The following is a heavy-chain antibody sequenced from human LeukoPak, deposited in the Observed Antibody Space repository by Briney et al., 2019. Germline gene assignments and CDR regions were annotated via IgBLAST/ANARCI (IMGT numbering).Heavy chain of an antibody. V-gene: IGHV3-43*02. CDR3: ASQTKYYYGSGSYRGAFDI. D-gene: IGHD3-10*01. Sequence: GGSLGLSCAASGFTSDDHAMHWVRQAPGKGLEWVSLISGDTYYADSVKGRFTISRDNSKNSLYLQMNSLRTDDTALYYCASQTKYYYGSGSYRGAFDIWGQGTMVTVSS. CDR2: ISGDT. CDR1: GFTSDDHA. J-gene: IGHJ3*02.